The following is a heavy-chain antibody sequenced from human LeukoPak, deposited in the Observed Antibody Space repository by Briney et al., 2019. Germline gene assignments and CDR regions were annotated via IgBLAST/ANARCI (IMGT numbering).Heavy chain of an antibody. CDR2: MNPNSGNT. CDR3: ARTLWGSSFDYYYYMDV. D-gene: IGHD5-18*01. J-gene: IGHJ6*03. V-gene: IGHV1-8*03. CDR1: GYTFTSYG. Sequence: GASVKVSCKASGYTFTSYGINWVLQATGQGLEWMGWMNPNSGNTGYAQKFQGRVTITRNTSISTAYMELSSLRSEDTAVYYCARTLWGSSFDYYYYMDVWGKGTTVTVSS.